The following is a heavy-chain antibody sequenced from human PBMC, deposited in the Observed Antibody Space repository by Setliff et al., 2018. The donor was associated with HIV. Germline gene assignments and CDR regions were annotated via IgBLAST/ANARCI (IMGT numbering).Heavy chain of an antibody. D-gene: IGHD3-10*01. CDR1: GFTFSVHG. V-gene: IGHV3-30*02. CDR3: AQAQTSVSGSYYQYLQH. Sequence: PGGSLRLSCAASGFTFSVHGMHWVRKAPGRGLEWVAFINYDEGYEYYADSVKGRFTISRDNSKNTLYLRMNSLRAEDTAVYYCAQAQTSVSGSYYQYLQHWGQGTLVTVSS. CDR2: INYDEGYE. J-gene: IGHJ1*01.